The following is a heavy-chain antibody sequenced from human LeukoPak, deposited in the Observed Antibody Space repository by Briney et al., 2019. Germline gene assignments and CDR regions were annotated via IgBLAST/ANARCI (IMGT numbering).Heavy chain of an antibody. D-gene: IGHD3-9*01. V-gene: IGHV3-30*02. CDR3: AKDFDWLFSYFDY. J-gene: IGHJ4*02. Sequence: PGGSLRLSCAASAFTFSTFGIHWVRQAPGKGLEWMVFIRYDGSKKYYADSVKGRFTISRDNYKNTLYLQMNSLRAEDTAVYYCAKDFDWLFSYFDYWGQGTLVTVSS. CDR1: AFTFSTFG. CDR2: IRYDGSKK.